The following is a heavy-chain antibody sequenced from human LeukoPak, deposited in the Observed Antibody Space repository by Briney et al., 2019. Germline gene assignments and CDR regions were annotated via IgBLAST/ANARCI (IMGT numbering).Heavy chain of an antibody. D-gene: IGHD4-17*01. V-gene: IGHV3-15*01. CDR1: GFTFSNAW. J-gene: IGHJ6*03. CDR3: TTSSFDYGDYLDYYYYYMDV. CDR2: IKSKTDGGTT. Sequence: GGSLRLSCAASGFTFSNAWMSWVRQAPGKGLEWVGRIKSKTDGGTTDYAAPVKGRFTISRDDSKNTLYLQMNSLKTEDTAVYYCTTSSFDYGDYLDYYYYYMDVWSKGTTVTVSS.